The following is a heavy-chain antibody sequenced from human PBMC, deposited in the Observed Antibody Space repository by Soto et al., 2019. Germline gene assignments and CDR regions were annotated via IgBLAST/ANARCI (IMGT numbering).Heavy chain of an antibody. CDR1: RFTFTYYD. J-gene: IGHJ4*02. V-gene: IGHV3-23*01. CDR3: ARVTCSGGSCYSGDDYNRYYFDL. CDR2: ISGSSIST. D-gene: IGHD2-15*01. Sequence: EVQLLESGGGLVQPGGSLRLSCAASRFTFTYYDMTWVRQAPGKGLEWVSTISGSSISTYYADSVKGRFTIFRDNSKNTLYLQMSSLRVEDTALYYCARVTCSGGSCYSGDDYNRYYFDLWGQGTLVTVSS.